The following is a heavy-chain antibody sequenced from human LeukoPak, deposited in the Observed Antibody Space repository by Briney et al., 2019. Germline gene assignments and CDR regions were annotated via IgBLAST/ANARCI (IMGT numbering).Heavy chain of an antibody. D-gene: IGHD5-18*01. Sequence: ASVKVSCKASGYTFTSYGISWVRQAPEQGLEWMGWISAYNGSTNYAQTLKGRVTMTRDTSTSTAYMKLRILRSDDTAVYYCARVGGYSYGLERYYYYMDVWGKGTTVTVSS. CDR1: GYTFTSYG. J-gene: IGHJ6*03. V-gene: IGHV1-18*01. CDR2: ISAYNGST. CDR3: ARVGGYSYGLERYYYYMDV.